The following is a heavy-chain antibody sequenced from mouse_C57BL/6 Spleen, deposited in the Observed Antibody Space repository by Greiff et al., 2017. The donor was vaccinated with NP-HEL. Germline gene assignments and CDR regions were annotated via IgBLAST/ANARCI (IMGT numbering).Heavy chain of an antibody. J-gene: IGHJ3*01. D-gene: IGHD1-1*01. V-gene: IGHV1-82*01. CDR3: ADYYGSSRGFAY. CDR1: GYAFSSSW. Sequence: QVQLKQSGPELVKPGASVTISCKASGYAFSSSWMNWVKQRPGKGLEWIGRIYPGDGDTNYNGQFKGKATLTADKSSSTAYMQLSSLTSEDSAVYFCADYYGSSRGFAYWGQGTLVTVSA. CDR2: IYPGDGDT.